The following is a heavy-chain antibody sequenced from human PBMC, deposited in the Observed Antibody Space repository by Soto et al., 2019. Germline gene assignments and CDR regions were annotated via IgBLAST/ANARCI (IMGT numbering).Heavy chain of an antibody. CDR1: GFTVSSNY. CDR3: ARTSLGYCSSGSCPVDY. D-gene: IGHD2-15*01. V-gene: IGHV3-53*04. CDR2: IYSGGST. Sequence: EVQLVESGGGLVQPGGSLRLSCAASGFTVSSNYMSWVRQAPGKGLEWVSVIYSGGSTYYADYVKGRFTISRHNSKNTLYLQINSLRAEDTAVYYCARTSLGYCSSGSCPVDYWGQGTLVTVSS. J-gene: IGHJ4*02.